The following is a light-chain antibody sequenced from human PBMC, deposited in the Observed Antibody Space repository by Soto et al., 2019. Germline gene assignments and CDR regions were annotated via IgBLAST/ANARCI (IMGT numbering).Light chain of an antibody. CDR1: QRISRNY. CDR2: DAF. V-gene: IGKV3-20*01. J-gene: IGKJ1*01. CDR3: QHYDGSKT. Sequence: ENLLTQSPGTLSLSPGERATLSCRASQRISRNYLAWYQQTPGQATRLLIYDAFSGDTGVPDRFSGSGSGTDFTLLISRLEPEDFAMYYCQHYDGSKTFGPGTKVEI.